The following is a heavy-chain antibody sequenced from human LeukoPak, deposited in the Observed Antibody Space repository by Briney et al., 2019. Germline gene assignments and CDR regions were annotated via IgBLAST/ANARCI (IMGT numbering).Heavy chain of an antibody. CDR2: IKSKTDGGTT. J-gene: IGHJ5*02. CDR3: TTDPAGGTNWFDP. V-gene: IGHV3-15*01. CDR1: GFTFSNAW. Sequence: PGGSLRLSCAASGFTFSNAWMSWVRQAPGKGLEWVGRIKSKTDGGTTDYAAPVKGRFTISRDDSKNTLYLQMNSLKTEDTAVYYCTTDPAGGTNWFDPWGQGTLVTVSS. D-gene: IGHD3-16*01.